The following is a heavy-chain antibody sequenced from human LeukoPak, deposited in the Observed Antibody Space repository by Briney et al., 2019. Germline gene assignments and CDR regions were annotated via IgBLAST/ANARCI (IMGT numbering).Heavy chain of an antibody. V-gene: IGHV4-59*08. J-gene: IGHJ4*02. Sequence: PSETLSLTCTVSGGSISGSYCSWIRQPPGKGLEWIGYIYHSESTNYNPSLKSRVTISVDTSKNQFSLKLSSVTAADTAVYYCARQAGGTSGPFDYWGQGTLVTVSS. D-gene: IGHD4-23*01. CDR3: ARQAGGTSGPFDY. CDR1: GGSISGSY. CDR2: IYHSEST.